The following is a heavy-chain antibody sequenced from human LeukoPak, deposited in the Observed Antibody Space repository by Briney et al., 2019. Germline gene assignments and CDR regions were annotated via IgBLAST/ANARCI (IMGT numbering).Heavy chain of an antibody. CDR2: MNHSGST. CDR1: GGSFSGYY. J-gene: IGHJ5*02. Sequence: ASETLSLTCAVYGGSFSGYYWSWIRQRPGKGLEWIGEMNHSGSTSYNPSLKSRVTISVDAYKNKFSLKLRCVTAADTAVYYYARVLLWFGEFRSFDPWGQGTLVTVSS. CDR3: ARVLLWFGEFRSFDP. D-gene: IGHD3-10*01. V-gene: IGHV4-34*01.